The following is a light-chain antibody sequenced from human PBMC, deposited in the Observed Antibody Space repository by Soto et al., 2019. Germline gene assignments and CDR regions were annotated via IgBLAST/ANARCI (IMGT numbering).Light chain of an antibody. CDR2: EVN. Sequence: QSALTQPPSASGSPGQSVTISCTGTSSYVGGYNYVSWYQQHPGKAPKLIIYEVNKRPSGVPDRFSGSKSGNTASLTVSGLQAEDEADYYCSSYADRMVFGGGTKLTVL. V-gene: IGLV2-8*01. J-gene: IGLJ2*01. CDR1: SSYVGGYNY. CDR3: SSYADRMV.